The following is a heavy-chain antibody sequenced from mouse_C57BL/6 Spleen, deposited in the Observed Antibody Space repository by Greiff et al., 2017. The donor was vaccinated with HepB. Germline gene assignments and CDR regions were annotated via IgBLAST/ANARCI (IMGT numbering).Heavy chain of an antibody. CDR2: IYPGSGNT. CDR1: GYSFTSYY. Sequence: VQLQQSGPELVKPGASVKISCKASGYSFTSYYIHWVKQRPGQGLEWIGWIYPGSGNTKYNEKFKGKATLTADTSSSTAYMQLSSLTSEDSAVYYCARAATVVATGAMDYWGQGTSVTVSS. V-gene: IGHV1-66*01. CDR3: ARAATVVATGAMDY. D-gene: IGHD1-1*01. J-gene: IGHJ4*01.